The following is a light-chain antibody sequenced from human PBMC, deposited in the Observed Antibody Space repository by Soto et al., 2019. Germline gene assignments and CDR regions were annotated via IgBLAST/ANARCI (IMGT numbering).Light chain of an antibody. CDR2: GAS. J-gene: IGKJ2*01. CDR3: QKYNTAPYT. Sequence: DIQMTQSPSSLSASVGDRVTITCRASQGISNYLAWYQQKPGKVPKLLISGASTLQSGVPSRFSGSASGTDVTLTISSLQPEDVATYYCQKYNTAPYTFGQGTKLEIK. V-gene: IGKV1-27*01. CDR1: QGISNY.